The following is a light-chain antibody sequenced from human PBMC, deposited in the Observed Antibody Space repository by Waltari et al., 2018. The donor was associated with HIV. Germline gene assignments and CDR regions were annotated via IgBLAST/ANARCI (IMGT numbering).Light chain of an antibody. CDR3: QTWDRNTVDVS. Sequence: SYDLTQPPSVSVSPGQTVNITCSGDNLGHKYACWYLHKPGQSPLMVIFQDYKRPSGIPERFSGSNSGNTATLTISDTQPSDEADYYCQTWDRNTVDVSFGGGTKLTVL. CDR2: QDY. J-gene: IGLJ2*01. V-gene: IGLV3-1*01. CDR1: NLGHKY.